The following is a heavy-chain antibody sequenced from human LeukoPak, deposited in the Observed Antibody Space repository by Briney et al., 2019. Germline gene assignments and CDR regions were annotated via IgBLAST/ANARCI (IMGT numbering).Heavy chain of an antibody. V-gene: IGHV1-46*01. CDR3: ARGGIPAAAFDY. CDR1: GYTFTRYY. J-gene: IGHJ4*02. Sequence: ASVKVSCKASGYTFTRYYMHWVRQAPGQGLELMGIINPSGGSTSYAQKFQGRVTMTRDTSTSTVYMELSSLRSEDTAVYYCARGGIPAAAFDYWGQGTLVTVSS. CDR2: INPSGGST. D-gene: IGHD6-13*01.